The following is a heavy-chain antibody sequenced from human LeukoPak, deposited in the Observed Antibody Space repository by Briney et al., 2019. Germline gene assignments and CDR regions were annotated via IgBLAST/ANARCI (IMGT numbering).Heavy chain of an antibody. Sequence: SETLSLTCTVSGDSISSSDYYWAWIRQPPGKGLEWIGNIYYNGNTYYNSSLKSRVTISVDTSKNQFSLKLSSVTAADTAVYYCARLSSSWYQDWYFDLWGRGTLVTVSS. D-gene: IGHD6-13*01. J-gene: IGHJ2*01. CDR1: GDSISSSDYY. V-gene: IGHV4-39*07. CDR2: IYYNGNT. CDR3: ARLSSSWYQDWYFDL.